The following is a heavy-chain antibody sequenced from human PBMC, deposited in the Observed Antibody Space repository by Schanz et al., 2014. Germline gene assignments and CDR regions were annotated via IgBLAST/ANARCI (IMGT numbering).Heavy chain of an antibody. CDR1: GFAFSSYG. Sequence: EVQLVESGGGLVQPGGSLRLSCLASGFAFSSYGMNWLRQAPGKGLEWVSVIGVDGTTTYYADSVKGRFTISRDNSKNTLYLQMNSLRAEDTAVYHCVSSGSYSYYAFWGQGTLVTVSS. V-gene: IGHV3-23*04. CDR3: VSSGSYSYYAF. CDR2: IGVDGTTT. J-gene: IGHJ4*02. D-gene: IGHD3-10*01.